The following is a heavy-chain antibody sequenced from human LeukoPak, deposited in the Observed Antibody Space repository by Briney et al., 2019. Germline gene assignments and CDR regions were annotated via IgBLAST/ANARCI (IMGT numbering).Heavy chain of an antibody. CDR2: ISSSSSYI. D-gene: IGHD3-16*01. V-gene: IGHV3-21*01. J-gene: IGHJ6*02. CDR1: GFSFSSYS. Sequence: AGGSLRLSCAASGFSFSSYSMNWVRQAPGKGLEWVSSISSSSSYIYYADSVKGLFTISRDNAKTSLYLQMNSLRAEDTAVYYCARDWGYYYYYGMDVWGQGTTVTVSS. CDR3: ARDWGYYYYYGMDV.